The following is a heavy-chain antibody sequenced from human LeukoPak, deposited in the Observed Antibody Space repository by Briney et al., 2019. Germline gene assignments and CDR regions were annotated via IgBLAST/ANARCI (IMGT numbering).Heavy chain of an antibody. CDR3: ARDLPPHYDFWSGYHGIFDY. D-gene: IGHD3-3*01. J-gene: IGHJ4*02. CDR1: GYTFTSYG. CDR2: ISAYNGNT. V-gene: IGHV1-18*01. Sequence: GASVKVSCKASGYTFTSYGISWVRQAPGQGLEWMGWISAYNGNTSYAQKLQGRVTMTTDTSTSTAYMELKSLRSDDTAVYYCARDLPPHYDFWSGYHGIFDYWGQGTLVTVSS.